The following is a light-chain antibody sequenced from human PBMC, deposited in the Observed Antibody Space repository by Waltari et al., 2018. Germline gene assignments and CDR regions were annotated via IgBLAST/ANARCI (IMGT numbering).Light chain of an antibody. J-gene: IGKJ4*01. CDR1: QNIDNN. Sequence: EVVMTQSPAALSVSPGERVTLSCKASQNIDNNLAWYQQKPGQSPRLLIYGASTRATGVPARFSGSGSGTEFTLTTSSLQSEDCAVFYCQQYNRWPPLTFGGGTKVEIK. CDR3: QQYNRWPPLT. V-gene: IGKV3-15*01. CDR2: GAS.